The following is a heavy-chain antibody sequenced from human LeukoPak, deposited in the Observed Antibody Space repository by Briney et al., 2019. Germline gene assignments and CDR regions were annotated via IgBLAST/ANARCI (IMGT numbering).Heavy chain of an antibody. V-gene: IGHV3-11*01. CDR3: ARERILWFGESDY. Sequence: GGSLRLSCAASGFTFSDYYMSWIRQAPGKGLEWVSYISSSGSTIYYADSVKGRFTISRDNAKNSLYLQMNSLRAEDTAVYYSARERILWFGESDYCGQGTLVTVPS. J-gene: IGHJ4*02. CDR2: ISSSGSTI. D-gene: IGHD3-10*01. CDR1: GFTFSDYY.